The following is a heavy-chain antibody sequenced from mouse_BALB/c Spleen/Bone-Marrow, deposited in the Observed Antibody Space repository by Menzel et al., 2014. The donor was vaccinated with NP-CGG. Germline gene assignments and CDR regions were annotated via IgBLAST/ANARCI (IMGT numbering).Heavy chain of an antibody. Sequence: EVNLVESGGGLVQPGGSLRLSCATSGFTFTDYYMSWVRQPPGKALEWLGFIRNKANGYTTEYSASVKGRFTISRDNSHSIPYLQMNTLRAEDSATYYCAVRGITTATGAMDYWGQGTSVTVSS. CDR3: AVRGITTATGAMDY. J-gene: IGHJ4*01. D-gene: IGHD1-2*01. CDR2: IRNKANGYTT. V-gene: IGHV7-3*02. CDR1: GFTFTDYY.